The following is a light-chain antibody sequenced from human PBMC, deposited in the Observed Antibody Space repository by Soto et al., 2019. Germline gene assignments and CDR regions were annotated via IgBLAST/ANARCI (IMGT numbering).Light chain of an antibody. J-gene: IGKJ1*01. CDR2: GAS. CDR1: QSVSSN. V-gene: IGKV3D-15*01. Sequence: EIVMTQSPATLSVSPGERATLSCRASQSVSSNLAWYQQKPGQAPRLLIYGASSRATGIPDRFSGSGSGTDFTLTISRLEPEDFAVYYCQQYNNWPPGFGQGTKVDI. CDR3: QQYNNWPPG.